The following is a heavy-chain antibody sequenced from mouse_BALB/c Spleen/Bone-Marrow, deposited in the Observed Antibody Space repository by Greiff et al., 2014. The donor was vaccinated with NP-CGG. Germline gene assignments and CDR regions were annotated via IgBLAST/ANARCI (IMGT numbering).Heavy chain of an antibody. V-gene: IGHV2-9*02. D-gene: IGHD1-2*01. J-gene: IGHJ2*01. CDR1: GFSLTSYG. CDR2: IWAGGST. CDR3: ARSLIRLRYFDY. Sequence: VQVVESGPGLVAPSQSLSITCTVSGFSLTSYGVHWVHQSPGKGLEWLGVIWAGGSTNYNSALMSRLSISKDNSESQVFLKMNSLQTDDTAMYYCARSLIRLRYFDYWGQGTTLTVSS.